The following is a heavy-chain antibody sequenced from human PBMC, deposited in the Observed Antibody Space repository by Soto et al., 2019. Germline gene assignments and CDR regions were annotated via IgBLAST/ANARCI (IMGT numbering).Heavy chain of an antibody. CDR1: GGSTSSSNYQ. Sequence: SETLSLTCTVSGGSTSSSNYQWVWVRQPPGKGLEWIGNVYYNGNTNYNPSLNSRLTISVDTSKNHFSLKLSSVTAADTAVYYCARGRIQLWYPFDYWGQGTLVTVSS. CDR2: VYYNGNT. CDR3: ARGRIQLWYPFDY. V-gene: IGHV4-39*02. D-gene: IGHD5-18*01. J-gene: IGHJ4*02.